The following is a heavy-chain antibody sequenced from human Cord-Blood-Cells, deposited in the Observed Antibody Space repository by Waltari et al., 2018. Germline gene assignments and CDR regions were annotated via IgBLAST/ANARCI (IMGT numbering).Heavy chain of an antibody. D-gene: IGHD6-6*01. CDR3: ARDLVYSSSPAHGY. J-gene: IGHJ4*02. CDR1: GGTFSSYA. Sequence: QVQLVQSGAEVKKPGSSVKVSCKASGGTFSSYAISWVRQAPGQGLEWMGRIIPILGIANYAQKFQGRVTITADKSTSTAYMELSSLRSEDTAVYYCARDLVYSSSPAHGYWGQGTLVTVSS. V-gene: IGHV1-69*09. CDR2: IIPILGIA.